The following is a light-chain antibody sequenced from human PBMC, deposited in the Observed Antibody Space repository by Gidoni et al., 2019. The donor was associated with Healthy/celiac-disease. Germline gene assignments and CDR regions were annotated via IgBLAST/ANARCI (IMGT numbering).Light chain of an antibody. Sequence: DIQTTQSPSSLSASVGDRVTITCRASHSISSYLYWYQQKPGKAPKLLIYGASSLQSGVPSRFSGSGSGTDFTLTISSLQPEDFATYYCQQSYSTPPTFGQGTKVEIK. V-gene: IGKV1-39*01. CDR3: QQSYSTPPT. J-gene: IGKJ1*01. CDR2: GAS. CDR1: HSISSY.